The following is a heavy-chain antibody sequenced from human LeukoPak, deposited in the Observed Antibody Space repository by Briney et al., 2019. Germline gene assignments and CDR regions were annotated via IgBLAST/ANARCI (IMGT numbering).Heavy chain of an antibody. CDR2: ISSSGSTI. J-gene: IGHJ4*02. CDR3: ARKGYDSSGYSDY. D-gene: IGHD3-22*01. Sequence: GGSLRLSCAASGFTFSSYEMNWARQAPGKGLEWVSYISSSGSTIYYADSVKGRFTISRDNAKNSLYLQMNSLRAEDTAVYYCARKGYDSSGYSDYWGQGTLVTVSS. V-gene: IGHV3-48*03. CDR1: GFTFSSYE.